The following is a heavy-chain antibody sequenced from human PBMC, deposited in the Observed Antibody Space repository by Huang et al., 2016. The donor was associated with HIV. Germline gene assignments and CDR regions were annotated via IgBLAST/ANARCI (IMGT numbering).Heavy chain of an antibody. CDR1: GGSFSDQI. V-gene: IGHV1-69*01. Sequence: QVQLEQSGPAVRKPGSSVKVSCQASGGSFSDQIISWVRQAPGQRFEWMGVIIPLFRAPAYAHEFKGRVTMTADESTATIYMELNSLTSEDTAVYYCAMSLRYQYDSRSYWGRYFDYWGQGTLVTVSS. J-gene: IGHJ4*02. CDR3: AMSLRYQYDSRSYWGRYFDY. D-gene: IGHD3-16*01. CDR2: IIPLFRAP.